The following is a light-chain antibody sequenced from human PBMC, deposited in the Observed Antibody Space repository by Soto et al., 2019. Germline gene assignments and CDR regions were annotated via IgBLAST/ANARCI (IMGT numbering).Light chain of an antibody. J-gene: IGLJ3*02. CDR2: EVT. V-gene: IGLV2-8*01. Sequence: QSALTQPPSASGSPGPSVTISCTGTSSDVGGYNYVSWYQQYPGRAPKLMIYEVTKRPSGVPDRFSGSKSGNTASLTVSGLQAEDEADYNCSSYAASNNFYFVFGGGTKVTVL. CDR1: SSDVGGYNY. CDR3: SSYAASNNFYFV.